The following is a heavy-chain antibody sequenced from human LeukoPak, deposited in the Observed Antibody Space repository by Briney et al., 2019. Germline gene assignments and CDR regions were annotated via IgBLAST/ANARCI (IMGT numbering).Heavy chain of an antibody. Sequence: SETLSLTCTVSGGSISSSSYYWGWIRQPPGKGLEWIGSIYYSGSTYYNPSLKSRVTISVDTSKNQFSLKLSSVTAADTAVYYCAAMTTVTLNWFDPWGQGTLVTVSS. CDR3: AAMTTVTLNWFDP. CDR1: GGSISSSSYY. V-gene: IGHV4-39*07. J-gene: IGHJ5*02. CDR2: IYYSGST. D-gene: IGHD4-17*01.